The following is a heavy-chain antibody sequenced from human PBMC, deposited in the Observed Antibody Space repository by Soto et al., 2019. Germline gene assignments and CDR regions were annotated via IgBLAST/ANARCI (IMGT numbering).Heavy chain of an antibody. Sequence: EVQLVESGGGLVQPGGSLRPSCAASGFTFSNYWMYWVRQAPGKGLVWVSRINSDGSVSSYADSVKGRLTISRDNLKNTLYLQTDSLRSVETAVYYCARGDCVCGTCVSLAGSFCDYGAVWGKGTAVTVFS. V-gene: IGHV3-74*01. CDR1: GFTFSNYW. D-gene: IGHD2-15*01. J-gene: IGHJ6*04. CDR3: ARGDCVCGTCVSLAGSFCDYGAV. CDR2: INSDGSVS.